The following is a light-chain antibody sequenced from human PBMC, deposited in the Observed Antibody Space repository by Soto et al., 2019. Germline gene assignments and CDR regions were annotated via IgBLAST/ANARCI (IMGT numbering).Light chain of an antibody. CDR1: QSISSW. V-gene: IGKV1-5*01. CDR3: QQYNSYSYT. Sequence: DIQMTQSPSTLSASVGDIVTITCRASQSISSWLVWYQKKPGKAPKLLIYDASSLESGVPSRFSGSGSGTEFNLTISSLQPDDFATYYCQQYNSYSYTFGQGTKLEIK. J-gene: IGKJ2*01. CDR2: DAS.